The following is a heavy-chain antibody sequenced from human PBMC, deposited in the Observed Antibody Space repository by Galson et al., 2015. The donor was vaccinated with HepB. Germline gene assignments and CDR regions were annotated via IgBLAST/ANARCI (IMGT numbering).Heavy chain of an antibody. Sequence: QSGAEVKKPGESLKISCKGSGYSFTSYWIGWVRQMPGKGLEWMGIIYPGDSDTRYSPSFQGQVTISADKSISTAYLQWSSLKASDTAMYYCATYSSSLYYYYGMDVWGQGTTVTVSS. J-gene: IGHJ6*02. CDR2: IYPGDSDT. D-gene: IGHD6-6*01. CDR1: GYSFTSYW. CDR3: ATYSSSLYYYYGMDV. V-gene: IGHV5-51*03.